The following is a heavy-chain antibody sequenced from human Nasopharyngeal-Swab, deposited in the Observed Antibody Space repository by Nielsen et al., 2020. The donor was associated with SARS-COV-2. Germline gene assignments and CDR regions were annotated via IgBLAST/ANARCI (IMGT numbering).Heavy chain of an antibody. V-gene: IGHV3-48*04. CDR3: ARGGSNWPHWYFDL. D-gene: IGHD6-13*01. CDR1: GFIFSNYN. Sequence: GESLKISCAASGFIFSNYNMNWVRQAPGKGLEWVSYIGVTSSTRYYADSLRGRFTISRDNAKNSLYLQMNSLRAEDTAVYYCARGGSNWPHWYFDLWGRGTLVTVSS. CDR2: IGVTSSTR. J-gene: IGHJ2*01.